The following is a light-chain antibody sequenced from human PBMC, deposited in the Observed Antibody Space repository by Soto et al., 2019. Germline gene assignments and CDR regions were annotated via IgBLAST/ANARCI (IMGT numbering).Light chain of an antibody. CDR2: ESS. CDR1: QSVSSY. J-gene: IGKJ1*01. CDR3: QQHYKYLST. Sequence: ILLTQSPPTLSASPGERATLSCLASQSVSSYLTWYQEKPGQAPKLLIYESSNRGAGIPARFSGSGSGTEFTLTINSLQSEDFAAYYCQQHYKYLSTFGQGTKVDI. V-gene: IGKV3-15*01.